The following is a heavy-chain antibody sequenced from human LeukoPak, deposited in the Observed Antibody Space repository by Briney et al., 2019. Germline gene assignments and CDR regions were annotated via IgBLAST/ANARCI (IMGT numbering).Heavy chain of an antibody. CDR1: GGSISSYY. Sequence: SETLSLTCTVSGGSISSYYWSWIRQPPGKGLEWIGHIYYSGSTYYNPSLKSRVTISVDTSKNQFSLKLSSVTAADTAVYYCARVPRGEGIDYWGQGTLVTVSS. J-gene: IGHJ4*02. CDR2: IYYSGST. V-gene: IGHV4-59*12. D-gene: IGHD3-10*01. CDR3: ARVPRGEGIDY.